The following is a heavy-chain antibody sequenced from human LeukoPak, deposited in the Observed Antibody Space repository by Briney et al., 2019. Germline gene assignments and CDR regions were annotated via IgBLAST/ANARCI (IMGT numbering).Heavy chain of an antibody. D-gene: IGHD6-13*01. CDR3: ARGKSIAAVIYTLDY. CDR1: GGSISSHY. CDR2: IYYSGTT. V-gene: IGHV4-59*11. Sequence: SETLSLTCTVSGGSISSHYWSWIRQPPGKGLEWIGYIYYSGTTNYNPSLKSRVTISVDTSKNQFSLKLSSVTAADTAVYYCARGKSIAAVIYTLDYWGQGTLVTVSS. J-gene: IGHJ4*02.